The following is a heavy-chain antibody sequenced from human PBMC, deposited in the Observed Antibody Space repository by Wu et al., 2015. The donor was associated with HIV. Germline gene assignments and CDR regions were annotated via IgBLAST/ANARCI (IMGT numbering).Heavy chain of an antibody. J-gene: IGHJ3*02. CDR2: INPGVNRI. Sequence: QVQLVQSGAEVKKPGASVEVSCKASGYTFTQTYLHWVRQAPGQGLEWLGIINPGVNRISYAQKFQGRLTITRDTSTSTVYMELSSLRYEDTAVYYCAARIGNMEAFNIWGQGTMVTVSS. V-gene: IGHV1-46*03. D-gene: IGHD1/OR15-1a*01. CDR1: GYTFTQTY. CDR3: AARIGNMEAFNI.